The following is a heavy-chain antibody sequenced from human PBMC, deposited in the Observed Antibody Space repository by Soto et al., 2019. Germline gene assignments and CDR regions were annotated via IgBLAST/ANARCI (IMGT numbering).Heavy chain of an antibody. V-gene: IGHV3-33*01. CDR2: IWYDGSNK. Sequence: QVQLVESGGGVVQPGRSLRLSCAASGFTFSSYGMHWVRQAPGKGLEWVAVIWYDGSNKYYAESVKCRFTISRDNSKNTLYLQMNSLRAEDTAVYYCARDSHVGSGWQLTADYWGQGTLVTVSS. CDR3: ARDSHVGSGWQLTADY. J-gene: IGHJ4*02. CDR1: GFTFSSYG. D-gene: IGHD6-19*01.